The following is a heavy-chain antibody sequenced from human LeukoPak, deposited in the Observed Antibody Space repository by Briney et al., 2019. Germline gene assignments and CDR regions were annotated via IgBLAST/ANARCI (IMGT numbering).Heavy chain of an antibody. Sequence: SETLSLTCAVSGGSISSSNWWSWVRQPPGKGLEWIGEIYHSGSTNYNPSLKSRVTISVDTSKNQFSLKLSSVTAADTAVYYCARGFPNSSGWYGYWGQGTLVTVSS. CDR3: ARGFPNSSGWYGY. V-gene: IGHV4-4*02. D-gene: IGHD6-19*01. J-gene: IGHJ4*02. CDR1: GGSISSSNW. CDR2: IYHSGST.